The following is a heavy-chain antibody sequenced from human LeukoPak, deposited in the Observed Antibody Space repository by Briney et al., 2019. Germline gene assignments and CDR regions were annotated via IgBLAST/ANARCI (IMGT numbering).Heavy chain of an antibody. CDR3: ARESFNWNYPDY. CDR2: IKQDGSEK. V-gene: IGHV3-7*01. D-gene: IGHD1-20*01. CDR1: GFTFSSYT. J-gene: IGHJ4*02. Sequence: PGGSLRLSCAASGFTFSSYTMNWVRQAPGKGLEWVANIKQDGSEKYYVDSVKGRFTISRDDAKNSLYLQMNSLRAEDTAVYYCARESFNWNYPDYWGQGTLVTVSS.